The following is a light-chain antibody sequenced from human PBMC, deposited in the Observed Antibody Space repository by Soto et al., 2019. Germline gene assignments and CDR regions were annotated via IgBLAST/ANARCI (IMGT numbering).Light chain of an antibody. CDR3: TSFTDGNNLV. Sequence: QSVLTQPAAVSGSPGQSITISCTGTSSDVGSYNLVSWYQQHPGKAPKLMIYEGSKRPSGVSNRFSGSKSGNTASLTISGLQAEAEADYYCTSFTDGNNLVFGTGTKVT. V-gene: IGLV2-23*01. CDR2: EGS. CDR1: SSDVGSYNL. J-gene: IGLJ1*01.